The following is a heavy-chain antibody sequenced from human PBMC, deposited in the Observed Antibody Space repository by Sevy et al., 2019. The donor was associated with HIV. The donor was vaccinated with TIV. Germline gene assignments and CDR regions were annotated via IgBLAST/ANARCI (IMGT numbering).Heavy chain of an antibody. Sequence: GGSLRLSCAASGFTFSSYGMHWVRQAPGKGLEWVAFIRCDGSNKYYADSVKGRSTISRDNSKNTLYLQMNSLRAEDTAVYYCAKDWSSSGWYLFDYWGQGTLVTVSS. CDR2: IRCDGSNK. CDR1: GFTFSSYG. V-gene: IGHV3-30*02. D-gene: IGHD6-19*01. J-gene: IGHJ4*02. CDR3: AKDWSSSGWYLFDY.